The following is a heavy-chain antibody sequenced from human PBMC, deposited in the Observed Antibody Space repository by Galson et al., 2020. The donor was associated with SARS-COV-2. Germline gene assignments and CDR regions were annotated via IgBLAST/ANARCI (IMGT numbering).Heavy chain of an antibody. CDR1: GFTFNIYA. CDR2: ISGSGGSR. J-gene: IGHJ4*02. D-gene: IGHD3-16*01. Sequence: GESLKISCAASGFTFNIYAMSWVRLAPGKGPEWVSIISGSGGSRYYADSVKGRFTISRDNSKNILYLQMDSLRAEDTALYYCTRDHVTVFGGPSPPDPKGGDWSQGTLVSVSS. V-gene: IGHV3-23*01. CDR3: TRDHVTVFGGPSPPDPKGGD.